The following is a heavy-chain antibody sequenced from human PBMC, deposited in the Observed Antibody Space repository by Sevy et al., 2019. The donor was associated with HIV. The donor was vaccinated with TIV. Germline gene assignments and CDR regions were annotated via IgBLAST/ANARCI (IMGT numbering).Heavy chain of an antibody. V-gene: IGHV3-15*04. J-gene: IGHJ4*02. CDR1: GFSFSDAW. CDR2: VGGKGDGGTA. CDR3: TTESAD. Sequence: GGSLRLSCAASGFSFSDAWLSWVRQVPGKGLEWVGRVGGKGDGGTAEYAAPVKGRFTIGRDDSKNTMYVEMNNLKNKNTGIYYGTTESADWGQGTLVTVSS.